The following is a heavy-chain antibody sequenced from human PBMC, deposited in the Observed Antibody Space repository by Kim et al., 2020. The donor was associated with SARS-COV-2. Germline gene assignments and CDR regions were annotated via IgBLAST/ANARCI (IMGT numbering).Heavy chain of an antibody. J-gene: IGHJ2*01. CDR2: IIPIFGTA. CDR3: ARQVEMATTYWYFDL. Sequence: SVKVSCKASGGTFSSYAISWVRQAPGQGLEWMGGIIPIFGTANYAQKFQGRVTITADESTSTAYMELSSLRSEDTAVYYCARQVEMATTYWYFDLWGRGTLVTVSS. V-gene: IGHV1-69*13. CDR1: GGTFSSYA. D-gene: IGHD5-12*01.